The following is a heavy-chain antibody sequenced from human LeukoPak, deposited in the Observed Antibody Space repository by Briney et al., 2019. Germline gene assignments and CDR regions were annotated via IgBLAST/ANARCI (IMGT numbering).Heavy chain of an antibody. V-gene: IGHV3-13*04. CDR1: GFTFSSYD. CDR3: ARTSKVTSVMDI. D-gene: IGHD3-16*01. J-gene: IGHJ3*02. CDR2: IDTAGNT. Sequence: GGSLRLSCAASGFTFSSYDMHWVRQATGKGLEWVSAIDTAGNTFYPGSVKGRFTISRENAKDSLYLQMNNMRAGDTALYFCARTSKVTSVMDIWGQGTMVTVSS.